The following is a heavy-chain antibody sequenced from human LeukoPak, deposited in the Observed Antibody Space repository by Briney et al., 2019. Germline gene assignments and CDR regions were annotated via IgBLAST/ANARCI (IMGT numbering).Heavy chain of an antibody. D-gene: IGHD2-2*01. Sequence: GGSLRLSCAASGFTFNSYGMHWVRQAPGKGLEWVAFIRYDGDNKYYADSVKGRFTISRDNSKNTLYLQMNSLRAEDTAVYYCAKASGRYCSSTSCFLDYWGQGTLVTVSS. CDR1: GFTFNSYG. CDR3: AKASGRYCSSTSCFLDY. J-gene: IGHJ4*02. CDR2: IRYDGDNK. V-gene: IGHV3-30*02.